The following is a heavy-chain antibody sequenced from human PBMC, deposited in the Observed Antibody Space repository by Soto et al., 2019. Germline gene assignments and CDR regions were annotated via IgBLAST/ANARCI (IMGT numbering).Heavy chain of an antibody. CDR3: ARDVHYCTNGVCPLDWFDP. Sequence: ASVKVSCKASGYAFTSYAMHWVRQAPGQRLEWMGWINAGNGNTKYSQKFQGRVTITRDTSASTAYMELSSLRSEDTAVYYCARDVHYCTNGVCPLDWFDPWGQGTLVTVLL. CDR1: GYAFTSYA. D-gene: IGHD2-8*01. V-gene: IGHV1-3*01. J-gene: IGHJ5*02. CDR2: INAGNGNT.